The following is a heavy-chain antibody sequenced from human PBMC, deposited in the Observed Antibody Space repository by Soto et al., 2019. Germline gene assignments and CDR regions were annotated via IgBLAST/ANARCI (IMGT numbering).Heavy chain of an antibody. CDR2: INAGNGNT. CDR1: GYTFTSYA. CDR3: ARVGSSSWGYYFDY. J-gene: IGHJ4*02. V-gene: IGHV1-3*01. Sequence: ASVKVSCQASGYTFTSYAMHWVRQAPGQRLEWMGWINAGNGNTKYSQNFQGRVTITRDTSASTAYMELSSLRSEDTAVYYCARVGSSSWGYYFDYWGQGTLVTVSS. D-gene: IGHD6-13*01.